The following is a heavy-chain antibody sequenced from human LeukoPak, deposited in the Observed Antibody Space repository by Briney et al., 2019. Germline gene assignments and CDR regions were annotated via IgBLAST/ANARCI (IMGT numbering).Heavy chain of an antibody. CDR2: VNPNSGVT. J-gene: IGHJ4*02. CDR3: ARQWLPNGYFDY. V-gene: IGHV1-2*06. CDR1: GYTFTAYF. Sequence: ASVKVSCKASGYTFTAYFMHWVRQAPGQGLEWMGRVNPNSGVTNSIQKFQGRVTMTRDTSISTAYMELSGLRSDDTAVCYCARQWLPNGYFDYWGQGTLVTVSS. D-gene: IGHD6-19*01.